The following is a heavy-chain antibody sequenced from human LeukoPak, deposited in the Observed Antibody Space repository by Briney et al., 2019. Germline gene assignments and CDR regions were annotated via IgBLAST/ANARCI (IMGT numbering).Heavy chain of an antibody. Sequence: ASVKVSCKASGGTFSSYAISWVRQAPGQGLEWMGGIIPIFGTANYAQKFQGRVTITADKSTSTAYMELSSLRSEDTAVYYCARGGGSGSYYNVRAYYYYMDVWGKGTTVTVSS. CDR1: GGTFSSYA. V-gene: IGHV1-69*06. CDR2: IIPIFGTA. J-gene: IGHJ6*03. CDR3: ARGGGSGSYYNVRAYYYYMDV. D-gene: IGHD3-10*01.